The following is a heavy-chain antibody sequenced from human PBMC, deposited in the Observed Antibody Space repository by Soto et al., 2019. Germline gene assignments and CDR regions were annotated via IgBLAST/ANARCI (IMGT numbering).Heavy chain of an antibody. J-gene: IGHJ4*02. V-gene: IGHV3-11*05. Sequence: QVQLVESGGGLVKPGGSLRLSCAASGFTFSDYYMSWIRQAPGKGPEWVSYISSSSSYTNYAGSVKGRFTISRDNAKNSLYLQMNSLRAADTAVYYCSRDLLGSGRYYNPGYWGQGTLVTVSS. CDR1: GFTFSDYY. CDR2: ISSSSSYT. D-gene: IGHD3-10*01. CDR3: SRDLLGSGRYYNPGY.